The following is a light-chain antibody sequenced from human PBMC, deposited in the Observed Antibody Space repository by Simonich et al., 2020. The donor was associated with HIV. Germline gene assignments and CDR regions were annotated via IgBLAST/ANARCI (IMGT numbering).Light chain of an antibody. J-gene: IGKJ1*01. V-gene: IGKV1-8*01. Sequence: AIRLTQSPSSLSASTCDRVTITCRASQGISSYLAWYQPKPGKAPKILIYAASTLKSGVPSMFSGSGSGTEFTLTISRLQSEDFGFYYCQQYKKWPPWTFGQGTKVEIK. CDR3: QQYKKWPPWT. CDR1: QGISSY. CDR2: AAS.